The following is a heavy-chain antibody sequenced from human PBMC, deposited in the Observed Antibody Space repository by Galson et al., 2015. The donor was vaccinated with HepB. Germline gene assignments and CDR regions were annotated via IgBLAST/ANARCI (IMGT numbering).Heavy chain of an antibody. CDR3: ARGLQFIVATIALDY. CDR2: ISAYNGNT. Sequence: SVKVSCKASGSTFTSYGISWVRQAPGQGLEWMGWISAYNGNTNYAQKLQGRVTMTTDTSTSTAYMELRSLRSDDTAVYYCARGLQFIVATIALDYWGQGTLVTVSS. J-gene: IGHJ4*02. CDR1: GSTFTSYG. D-gene: IGHD5-12*01. V-gene: IGHV1-18*04.